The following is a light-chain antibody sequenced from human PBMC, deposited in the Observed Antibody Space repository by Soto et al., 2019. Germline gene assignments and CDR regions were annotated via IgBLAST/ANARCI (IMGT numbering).Light chain of an antibody. CDR1: QHVSSN. CDR3: QQYNNWPYT. J-gene: IGKJ2*01. V-gene: IGKV3-15*01. Sequence: EIVMTQSPATLSVSPGGSATLSCRASQHVSSNFAWYRQKPGQAPTLLIYRASTRATGIPARFSGSGSGTEFTLTISRLSSEDFAVYYCQQYNNWPYTFGRGTKLEIK. CDR2: RAS.